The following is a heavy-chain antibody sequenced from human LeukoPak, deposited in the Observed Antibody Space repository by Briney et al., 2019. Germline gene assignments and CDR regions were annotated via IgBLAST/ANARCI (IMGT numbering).Heavy chain of an antibody. V-gene: IGHV3-21*01. CDR3: ARGGELLRPADY. CDR1: GFTFSSYS. J-gene: IGHJ4*02. D-gene: IGHD1-26*01. CDR2: ISSSSSYI. Sequence: GGSLRLSCAASGFTFSSYSMNWVRQAPGKGLEGVSSISSSSSYIYYADAVKGRFTISRDNAKNSLYLQMNSLRAEDTAVYYCARGGELLRPADYWGQGTLVTVSS.